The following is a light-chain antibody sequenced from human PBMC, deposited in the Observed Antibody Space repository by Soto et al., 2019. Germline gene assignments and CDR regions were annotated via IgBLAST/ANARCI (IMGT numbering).Light chain of an antibody. CDR2: EVS. V-gene: IGLV2-14*01. CDR3: SSYTSSSTLWV. J-gene: IGLJ3*02. CDR1: SSDIGVYNY. Sequence: QSALTQPASVSGSPGQSITISCTGTSSDIGVYNYVSWYQQHPGKAPKLVICEVSNRPSGVSSRFSGSKSGNTASLTISGLEAEDEADYYCSSYTSSSTLWVFGGGTQLTVL.